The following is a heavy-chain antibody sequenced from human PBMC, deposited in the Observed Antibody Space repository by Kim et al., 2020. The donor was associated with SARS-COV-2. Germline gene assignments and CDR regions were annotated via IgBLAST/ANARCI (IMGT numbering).Heavy chain of an antibody. Sequence: GGSLRLSCAASGFTFDDYGMSWVRQAPGKGLEWVSGINWNGGSTGYADSVKGRFTISRDNAKNSLYLQMNSLRAEDTALYHCASGYDSSGGDAFDIWGQGTMVTVAS. V-gene: IGHV3-20*01. CDR3: ASGYDSSGGDAFDI. CDR2: INWNGGST. J-gene: IGHJ3*02. CDR1: GFTFDDYG. D-gene: IGHD3-22*01.